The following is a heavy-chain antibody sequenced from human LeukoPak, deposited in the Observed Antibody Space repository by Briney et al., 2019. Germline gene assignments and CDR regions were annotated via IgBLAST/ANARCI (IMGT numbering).Heavy chain of an antibody. J-gene: IGHJ4*02. CDR3: ARRVQLSSRTHQLHF. CDR1: GYSFPSYW. CDR2: IYPIDSDT. V-gene: IGHV5-51*01. Sequence: GESLKISCKGSGYSFPSYWIAWVRQMPGKGLEWMGIIYPIDSDTRYSPSFQGQVTISADKSISTAYLQWSSLKASDPAMYYCARRVQLSSRTHQLHFWGQGTLVTVSS. D-gene: IGHD5-24*01.